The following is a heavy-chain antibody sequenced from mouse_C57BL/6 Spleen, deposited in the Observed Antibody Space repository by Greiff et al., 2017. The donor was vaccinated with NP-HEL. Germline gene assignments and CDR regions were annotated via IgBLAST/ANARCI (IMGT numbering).Heavy chain of an antibody. V-gene: IGHV1-15*01. J-gene: IGHJ2*01. D-gene: IGHD4-1*01. CDR1: GYTFTDSS. Sequence: QVQLKQSGAELVMPGASVKLSCKASGYTFTDSSLHWVKQTPVHCLDWLGAIDPSTGSTAYNQKFKGKAILTADKSSSTAYMELRSLTSEDSAVYYCTRDWVDYWGQGTTLTVSS. CDR2: IDPSTGST. CDR3: TRDWVDY.